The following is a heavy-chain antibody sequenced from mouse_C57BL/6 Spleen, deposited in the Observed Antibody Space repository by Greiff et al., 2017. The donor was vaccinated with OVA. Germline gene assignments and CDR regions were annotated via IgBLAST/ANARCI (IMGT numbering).Heavy chain of an antibody. CDR1: GYTFTSYW. V-gene: IGHV1-52*01. D-gene: IGHD1-1*01. CDR3: ARSFSTTVVATSDY. J-gene: IGHJ4*01. Sequence: QVQLQQPGAELVRPGSSVKLSCKASGYTFTSYWMHWVKQRPIQGLEWIGNIDPSDSETHYNQKFKDKATLTVDKSSSTSYMQLSSLTSEDSAVYYCARSFSTTVVATSDYWGQGTSVTVSS. CDR2: IDPSDSET.